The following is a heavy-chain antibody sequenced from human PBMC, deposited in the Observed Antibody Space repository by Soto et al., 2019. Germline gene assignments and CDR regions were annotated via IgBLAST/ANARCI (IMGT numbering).Heavy chain of an antibody. CDR1: GFTFSSYD. Sequence: VGSLRLSCAASGFTFSSYDMHWVRQATGKGLEWVSAIGTAGDTYYPGSVKGRFTISRENAKNSLYLQMNSLRAGDTAVYYCARAHYYGSGMVHYYYYGMDVWGQGTTVTVSS. J-gene: IGHJ6*02. V-gene: IGHV3-13*01. CDR3: ARAHYYGSGMVHYYYYGMDV. D-gene: IGHD3-10*01. CDR2: IGTAGDT.